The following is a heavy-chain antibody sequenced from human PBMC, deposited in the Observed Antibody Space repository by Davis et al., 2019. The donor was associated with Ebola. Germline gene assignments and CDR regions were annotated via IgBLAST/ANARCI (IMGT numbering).Heavy chain of an antibody. D-gene: IGHD3-10*01. V-gene: IGHV4-34*01. CDR3: ARGILWLGDSGLFYFDY. J-gene: IGHJ4*02. CDR2: IGNSGST. CDR1: GGSFNGYY. Sequence: MPSETLSLTCAVYGGSFNGYYWSWIRQLPGMGLEWIGEIGNSGSTNYNQSLKSRVTISVDTSKNQFSLNLSSVTAADTAVYYCARGILWLGDSGLFYFDYWGQGTLVTVSS.